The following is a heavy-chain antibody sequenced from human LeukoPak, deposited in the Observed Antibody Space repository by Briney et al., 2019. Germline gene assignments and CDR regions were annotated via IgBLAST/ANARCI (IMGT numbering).Heavy chain of an antibody. CDR3: AKPLAVGGYWYFDV. D-gene: IGHD6-19*01. J-gene: IGHJ2*01. CDR2: IKVDGSDK. Sequence: GGSLRLSCAASGFTFSTYWMSWVCQAPGERLEWVANIKVDGSDKYYLDSVKGRFTISRDNAKNSLYLQMNSLRAEDTAVYYCAKPLAVGGYWYFDVWGRGTLVTVSS. V-gene: IGHV3-7*01. CDR1: GFTFSTYW.